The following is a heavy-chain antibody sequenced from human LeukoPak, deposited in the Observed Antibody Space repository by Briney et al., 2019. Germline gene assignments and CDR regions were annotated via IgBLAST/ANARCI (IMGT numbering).Heavy chain of an antibody. CDR2: IYYSGST. Sequence: PSETLSLTCTVSGVSIGSYYWSWIRQPPGKGLEWIGYIYYSGSTNYNPSLKSRVTISVDTSKNQFSLKLSSVTAADTAVYYCARRVYSSGYYYFDYWGQGTLVTVSS. D-gene: IGHD6-19*01. J-gene: IGHJ4*02. CDR3: ARRVYSSGYYYFDY. V-gene: IGHV4-59*08. CDR1: GVSIGSYY.